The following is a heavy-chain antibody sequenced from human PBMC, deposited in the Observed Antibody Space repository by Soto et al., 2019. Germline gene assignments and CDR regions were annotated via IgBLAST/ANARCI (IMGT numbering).Heavy chain of an antibody. CDR3: ARGVKGDFWTDYYYYYGMDV. CDR2: IIPIFGTA. V-gene: IGHV1-69*01. CDR1: GGTFSSYA. J-gene: IGHJ6*02. D-gene: IGHD3-3*01. Sequence: QVQLVQSGAEVKKPGSSVKVSCKASGGTFSSYAISWVRQAPGQGLEWMGGIIPIFGTANYAQKFQGRVMITADESTSTAYMELSSLRSEDTAVYYCARGVKGDFWTDYYYYYGMDVWGQGTTVTVSS.